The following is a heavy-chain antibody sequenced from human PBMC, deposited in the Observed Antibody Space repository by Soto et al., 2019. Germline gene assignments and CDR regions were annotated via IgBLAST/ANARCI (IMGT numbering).Heavy chain of an antibody. CDR2: ISSSGGRT. V-gene: IGHV3-23*01. J-gene: IGHJ4*02. D-gene: IGHD3-3*01. CDR1: GFTFANYG. Sequence: GGSLRLSCGTSGFTFANYGMGWVQQAPGRGLEWVSGISSSGGRTYYADSVKGRFTISRDNSKNTLFLQMNSLRAEDTAVYYCAKVAKSRVVIEYFDYWGQGSLVTVSS. CDR3: AKVAKSRVVIEYFDY.